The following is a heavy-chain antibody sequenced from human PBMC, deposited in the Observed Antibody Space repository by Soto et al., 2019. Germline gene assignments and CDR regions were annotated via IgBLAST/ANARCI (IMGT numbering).Heavy chain of an antibody. J-gene: IGHJ4*02. V-gene: IGHV2-5*02. CDR2: IYWDDDK. D-gene: IGHD6-19*01. CDR1: GFSLSTSGVG. CDR3: AHKGSGWSYFDY. Sequence: QITLNESGPTLVKPTQTLTLTCTFSGFSLSTSGVGVGWIRQPPGKALEGLALIYWDDDKRYIPSLKSRLTITKDSSKSQVVLTMTNMDPVDTATDYCAHKGSGWSYFDYWGQGTLVTVSS.